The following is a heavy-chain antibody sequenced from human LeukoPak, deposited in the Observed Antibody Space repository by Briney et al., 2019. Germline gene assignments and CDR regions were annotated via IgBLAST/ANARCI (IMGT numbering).Heavy chain of an antibody. J-gene: IGHJ4*02. CDR1: GYTFTGYY. CDR3: ARGVGVGAPHFDY. CDR2: INPNSGNT. V-gene: IGHV1-8*02. D-gene: IGHD1-26*01. Sequence: ASVKVSCKASGYTFTGYYMHWVRQAPGQGLEWMGWINPNSGNTGYAQKFQGRVTMTRNTSISTAYMELSSLRSEDTAVYYCARGVGVGAPHFDYWGQGTLVTVSS.